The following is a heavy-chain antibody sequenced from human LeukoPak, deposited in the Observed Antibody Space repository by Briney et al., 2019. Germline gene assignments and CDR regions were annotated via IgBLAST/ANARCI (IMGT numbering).Heavy chain of an antibody. J-gene: IGHJ4*02. CDR1: GYTFTGYY. D-gene: IGHD3-9*01. V-gene: IGHV1-2*02. CDR2: IKPNSGGT. CDR3: ARELYDTLTGYYNGLDY. Sequence: ASVKVSCKASGYTFTGYYMHWVRQAPGQGREWMGWIKPNSGGTNYAQKFQGRVTMTRDTSISTAYMDLSRLRSDDTAVYYCARELYDTLTGYYNGLDYWGQGTLVTVSS.